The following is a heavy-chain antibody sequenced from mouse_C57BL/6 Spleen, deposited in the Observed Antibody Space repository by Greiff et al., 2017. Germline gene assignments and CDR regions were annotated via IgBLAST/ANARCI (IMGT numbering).Heavy chain of an antibody. Sequence: QVQLQQPGAELVKPGASVKMSCKASGYTFTSYWITWVKQRPGQGLEWIGDIYPGSGSTNYNEKFKSKATLTVDTSSSTAYMQLSSLTSEDSAVLYCTGYEGSSHWCFDIWGTGATVTVSS. CDR1: GYTFTSYW. D-gene: IGHD1-1*01. J-gene: IGHJ1*03. CDR2: IYPGSGST. CDR3: TGYEGSSHWCFDI. V-gene: IGHV1-55*01.